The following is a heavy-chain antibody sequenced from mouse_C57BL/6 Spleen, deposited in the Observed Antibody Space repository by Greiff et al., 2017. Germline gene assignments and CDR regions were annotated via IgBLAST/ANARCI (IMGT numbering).Heavy chain of an antibody. D-gene: IGHD1-1*01. CDR1: GYTFTSGYD. V-gene: IGHV3-1*01. J-gene: IGHJ1*03. CDR3: ARGDYGSSYGYFDV. CDR2: IRDSGNT. Sequence: EVMLVESGPGMVKPSPSLSLTCTVSGYTFTSGYDWHLIRHFPGNKLEWMGYIRDSGNTNYNPSLKSQISITHDTSKNPFFLKLNSVTTEDTATYCCARGDYGSSYGYFDVWGTGTTVTVSS.